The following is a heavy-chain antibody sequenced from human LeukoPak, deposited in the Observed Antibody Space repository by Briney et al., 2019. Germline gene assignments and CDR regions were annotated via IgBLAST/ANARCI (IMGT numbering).Heavy chain of an antibody. CDR2: ISWNSGNI. D-gene: IGHD4-11*01. Sequence: SLRLSCAASGFTFDDYAMHWVRQAPGKGLEWVSGISWNSGNIGYAHTVKGRFTTSRDNAENSLYLQVTSLRTEDTVLYCCAKGTTVDSWGQGGPVTVSS. V-gene: IGHV3-9*01. J-gene: IGHJ4*02. CDR1: GFTFDDYA. CDR3: AKGTTVDS.